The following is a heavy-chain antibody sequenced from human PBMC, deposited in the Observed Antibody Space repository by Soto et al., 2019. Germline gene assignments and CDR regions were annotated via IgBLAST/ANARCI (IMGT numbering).Heavy chain of an antibody. CDR1: GGSFSGYY. J-gene: IGHJ6*02. Sequence: SETLSLTCAVNGGSFSGYYWTWIRQSPGKGLEWAGAINQSGSTKYNPSLKRLVTMSVDTSKNHFSLQLTSVTAADTAVYYCARNGSDYDFWSGHYSGGGMDVWGQGTTVT. D-gene: IGHD3-3*01. CDR2: INQSGST. CDR3: ARNGSDYDFWSGHYSGGGMDV. V-gene: IGHV4-34*01.